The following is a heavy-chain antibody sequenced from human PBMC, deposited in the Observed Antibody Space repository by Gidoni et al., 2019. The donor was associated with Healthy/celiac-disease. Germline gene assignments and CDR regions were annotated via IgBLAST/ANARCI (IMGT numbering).Heavy chain of an antibody. J-gene: IGHJ4*02. D-gene: IGHD4-17*01. CDR3: ARGADGDYYFDY. CDR2: INPNSGGT. Sequence: QVQLVQSGAEVKKPGASVKVSFKASGSTFTGYYMHWVRQAPGQGLEWMGWINPNSGGTNYEQKFQGRVTMTRDTSISTAYMELSRLRSDDTAVYYCARGADGDYYFDYWGQGTLVTVSS. CDR1: GSTFTGYY. V-gene: IGHV1-2*02.